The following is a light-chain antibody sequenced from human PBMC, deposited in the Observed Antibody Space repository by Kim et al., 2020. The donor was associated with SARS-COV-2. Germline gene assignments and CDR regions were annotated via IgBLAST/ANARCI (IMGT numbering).Light chain of an antibody. CDR3: QSYDSSLSGPNWV. Sequence: VTIPCTGSSSNIGAGYDVHWYQQLPGTAPKLLIYGNSNRPSGVPDRFSGSKSGTSASLAITGLQAEDEADYYCQSYDSSLSGPNWVFGGGTKVTVL. V-gene: IGLV1-40*01. CDR1: SSNIGAGYD. CDR2: GNS. J-gene: IGLJ3*02.